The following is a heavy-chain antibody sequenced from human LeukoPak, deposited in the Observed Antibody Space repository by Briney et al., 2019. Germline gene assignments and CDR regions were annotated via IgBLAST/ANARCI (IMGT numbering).Heavy chain of an antibody. CDR3: TRESGAFSPFGF. D-gene: IGHD1-26*01. V-gene: IGHV4-4*02. J-gene: IGHJ4*02. CDR2: VNLRGAT. CDR1: GGSITTTNW. Sequence: SETLSLTCAVSGGSITTTNWWSWVRQPPGKVLEWIGEVNLRGATNYNLSLESRVTMSIDKSKNHLSLEVTSVTAADTAIYYCTRESGAFSPFGFWGQGTLVTVSS.